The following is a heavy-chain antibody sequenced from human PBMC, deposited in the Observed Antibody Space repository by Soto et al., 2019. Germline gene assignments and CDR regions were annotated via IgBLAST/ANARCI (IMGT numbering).Heavy chain of an antibody. V-gene: IGHV3-23*01. J-gene: IGHJ3*02. Sequence: GGSLRLSCAASGFTFSSYAMSWVRQAPGKWLEWISAISGSGGSTYYADSVKCRFTISRDNSKNTLYLQMNSPRADDTAEYYCAEDLVLGQWLVRGSPVNDAFDIWGQGTMVTVSS. CDR1: GFTFSSYA. D-gene: IGHD6-19*01. CDR3: AEDLVLGQWLVRGSPVNDAFDI. CDR2: ISGSGGST.